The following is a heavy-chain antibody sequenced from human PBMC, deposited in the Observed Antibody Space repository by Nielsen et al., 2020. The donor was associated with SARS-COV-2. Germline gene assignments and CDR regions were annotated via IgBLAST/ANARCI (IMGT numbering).Heavy chain of an antibody. D-gene: IGHD3-22*01. CDR3: ARDAFSYYYDSSGYKPWFAP. V-gene: IGHV4-39*07. Sequence: SETLSLTCTVSGGSISSSSYYWGWIRQPPGKGLEWIGSIYYSGSTYYNLSLKSRVTISVDTSKNQFSLKLSSVTAADTAVYYCARDAFSYYYDSSGYKPWFAPWGQGTLVTVSS. CDR1: GGSISSSSYY. J-gene: IGHJ5*02. CDR2: IYYSGST.